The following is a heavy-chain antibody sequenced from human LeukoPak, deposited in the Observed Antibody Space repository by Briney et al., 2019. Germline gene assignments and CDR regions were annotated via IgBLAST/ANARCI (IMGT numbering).Heavy chain of an antibody. J-gene: IGHJ4*02. CDR2: LSETGREK. Sequence: WGYLSFSCAASGFNFNYYAMAWLRQAPGMGPEGVASLSETGREKSYADSVKGRFTISRDNSKKMLSLQMSSLRAEDPAIFYCAKETAPRTDYVFECWGQGNLVTVSS. V-gene: IGHV3-23*01. CDR3: AKETAPRTDYVFEC. CDR1: GFNFNYYA. D-gene: IGHD4-17*01.